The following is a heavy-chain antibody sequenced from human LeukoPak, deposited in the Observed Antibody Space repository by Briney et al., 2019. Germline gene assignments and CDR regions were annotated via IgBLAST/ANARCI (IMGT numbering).Heavy chain of an antibody. Sequence: SETLSLTCTVSDGSISNYYWSWIRQPAGKGLEWIGRGYISGTTTYNPSLKSRVTMSVDTSKNQFSLRLSSVTAADTAVYYCARMGSSGWYEYFDYWGQGILVTVSS. CDR2: GYISGTT. D-gene: IGHD6-19*01. J-gene: IGHJ4*02. CDR1: DGSISNYY. V-gene: IGHV4-4*07. CDR3: ARMGSSGWYEYFDY.